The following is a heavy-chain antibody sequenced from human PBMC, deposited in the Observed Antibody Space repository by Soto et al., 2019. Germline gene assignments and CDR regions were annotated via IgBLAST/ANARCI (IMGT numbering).Heavy chain of an antibody. Sequence: EVQLVESGGGVLRPGGTLRLSCAASGFTFDDYGMSWARQAPGKGLEWVSGVNWNDGSTGYADSVKGRFTISRDNAKNSLYLQMNNLRAEDTAFYYCVRGASLNFDYWGQGTLVTVS. CDR3: VRGASLNFDY. CDR1: GFTFDDYG. CDR2: VNWNDGST. V-gene: IGHV3-20*04. J-gene: IGHJ4*02. D-gene: IGHD1-26*01.